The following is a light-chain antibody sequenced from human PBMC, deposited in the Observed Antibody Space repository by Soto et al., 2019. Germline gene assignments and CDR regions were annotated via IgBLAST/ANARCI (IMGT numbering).Light chain of an antibody. CDR1: SSNIGTNT. V-gene: IGLV1-44*01. J-gene: IGLJ1*01. CDR3: AAWDDSRNGDV. CDR2: SNN. Sequence: QSVLPQPPSASGTPGPRVTISCSGSSSNIGTNTVNWYQQLPGTAPKLLIYSNNQRPSGVPARFSGSRSGTSASLAISGPQSEDEADYYCAAWDDSRNGDVFGSGTKLTVL.